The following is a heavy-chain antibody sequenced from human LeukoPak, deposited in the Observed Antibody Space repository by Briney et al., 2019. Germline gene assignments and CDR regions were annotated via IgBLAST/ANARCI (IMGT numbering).Heavy chain of an antibody. Sequence: GGSLRLSCAASGFTFSSYAMSWVRQAPGKGLEWVSAISGSGGSTYYADSVKGRFTISRDNAKNSLYLQMNSLRAEDTAVYYCASLNGAGLRFLEWLTPNYYYYMDVWGKGTTVTVSS. V-gene: IGHV3-23*01. CDR1: GFTFSSYA. D-gene: IGHD3-3*01. CDR2: ISGSGGST. CDR3: ASLNGAGLRFLEWLTPNYYYYMDV. J-gene: IGHJ6*03.